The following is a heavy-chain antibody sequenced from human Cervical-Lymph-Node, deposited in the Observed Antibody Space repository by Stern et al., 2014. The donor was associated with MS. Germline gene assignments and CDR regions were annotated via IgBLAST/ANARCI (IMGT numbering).Heavy chain of an antibody. V-gene: IGHV3-7*01. Sequence: LLQSGGGLVQPGGSLRLSCAASGFTFSSYWMSWVRQAPGKGLEWVANIKQDGSEKYYVDSVKGRFTISRDNAKNSLYLQMNSLRAEDTAVYYCARVAQLWFNDAFDIWGQGTMVTVSS. CDR3: ARVAQLWFNDAFDI. CDR1: GFTFSSYW. D-gene: IGHD5-18*01. J-gene: IGHJ3*02. CDR2: IKQDGSEK.